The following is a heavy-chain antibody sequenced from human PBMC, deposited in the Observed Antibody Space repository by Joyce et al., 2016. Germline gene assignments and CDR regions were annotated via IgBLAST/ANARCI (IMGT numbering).Heavy chain of an antibody. D-gene: IGHD3-22*01. V-gene: IGHV3-23*01. CDR2: ISDSGGST. J-gene: IGHJ4*02. CDR1: GFSFSSYG. Sequence: EVQLLESGGGLVQPGGSLRLFCAASGFSFSSYGVSWVRQAPGKGLEWVSTISDSGGSTYYAESVKGRFTISRAKSKNTLYLHMNSLRAEDTAVYYCAAREIDSSGYYPFGGYWGQGTLVTVSS. CDR3: AAREIDSSGYYPFGGY.